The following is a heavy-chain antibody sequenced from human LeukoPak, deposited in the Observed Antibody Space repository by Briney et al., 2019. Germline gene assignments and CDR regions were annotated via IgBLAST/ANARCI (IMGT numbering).Heavy chain of an antibody. CDR2: IYYSGST. D-gene: IGHD6-13*01. CDR3: ARVFSRYSSSWYYFDY. J-gene: IGHJ4*02. Sequence: SETLSLTCTVSGGSVSSGTYYWSWIRQPPGKGLEWIGYIYYSGSTNYNPSLKSRVTISVDTSKNQFSLKLSSVTAADTAVYYCARVFSRYSSSWYYFDYWGQGTLVTVSS. V-gene: IGHV4-61*01. CDR1: GGSVSSGTYY.